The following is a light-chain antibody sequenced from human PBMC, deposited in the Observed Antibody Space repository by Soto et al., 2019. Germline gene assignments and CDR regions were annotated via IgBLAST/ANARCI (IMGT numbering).Light chain of an antibody. J-gene: IGKJ1*01. CDR2: YSS. V-gene: IGKV3-15*01. Sequence: EIVMTQSPATLSVSPGERATLSCRASQSIGSDLAWYQQKPGQAPRLLIYYSSTRATDIPARFTGSGSGTEFSLTISSLQSVDSAVYYCQQYNDWPRTFGQGTKVDNK. CDR1: QSIGSD. CDR3: QQYNDWPRT.